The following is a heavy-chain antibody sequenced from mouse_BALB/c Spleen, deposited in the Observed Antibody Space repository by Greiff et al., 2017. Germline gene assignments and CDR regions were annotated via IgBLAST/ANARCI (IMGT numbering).Heavy chain of an antibody. V-gene: IGHV5-15*02. CDR3: ARDQGNYGAMDY. Sequence: DVMLVESGGGLVQPGGSRKLSCAASGFTFSDYGMAWVRQAPGKGPEWVAFISNLAYSIYYADTVTGRFTISRENAKNTLYLEMSSLRSEDTAMYYCARDQGNYGAMDYWGQGTSVTVSS. D-gene: IGHD2-1*01. CDR2: ISNLAYSI. CDR1: GFTFSDYG. J-gene: IGHJ4*01.